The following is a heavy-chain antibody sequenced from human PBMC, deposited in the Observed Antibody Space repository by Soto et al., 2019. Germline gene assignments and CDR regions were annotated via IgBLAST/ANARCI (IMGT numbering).Heavy chain of an antibody. CDR2: IYYSGSS. J-gene: IGHJ4*02. CDR3: ARQAVAGLTVDY. V-gene: IGHV4-39*01. CDR1: GGSISSSSYY. Sequence: QLQLQESGPGLVKPSETLSLTCTVSGGSISSSSYYWGWIRQPPGKGLEWIGSIYYSGSSYYNPSLKSRVNISVDTSKNQFSLKLSSVTAADTAVYYCARQAVAGLTVDYWGQGTLVTVSS. D-gene: IGHD6-19*01.